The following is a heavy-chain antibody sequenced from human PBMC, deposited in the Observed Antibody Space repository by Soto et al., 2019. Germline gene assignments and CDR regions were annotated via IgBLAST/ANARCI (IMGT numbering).Heavy chain of an antibody. CDR1: GYSFTSYW. CDR3: ARALLRDGYAFDY. J-gene: IGHJ4*02. D-gene: IGHD5-12*01. V-gene: IGHV5-51*01. Sequence: PGESLKLSCKGSGYSFTSYWIGWVRQMPGKGLEWMGIIFPGNSETIYSPSFQGQVTLSADKSINTAYLQWSGLKASDTAMYYCARALLRDGYAFDYWGRGTLVTVSS. CDR2: IFPGNSET.